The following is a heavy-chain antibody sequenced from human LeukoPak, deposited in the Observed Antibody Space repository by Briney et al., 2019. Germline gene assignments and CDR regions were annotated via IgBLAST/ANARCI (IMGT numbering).Heavy chain of an antibody. D-gene: IGHD1-26*01. J-gene: IGHJ4*02. CDR3: VRVEYSGSHYLFDL. CDR2: ISGGGGST. V-gene: IGHV3-23*01. CDR1: GFTFSSYA. Sequence: PGGSLRLSCAASGFTFSSYAMSWVRQAPGKGLEWVSGISGGGGSTFYADSVKGRFTISRDNYKSTLYLQMNSLRAEDTAVYYCVRVEYSGSHYLFDLWGQGTLVTVSS.